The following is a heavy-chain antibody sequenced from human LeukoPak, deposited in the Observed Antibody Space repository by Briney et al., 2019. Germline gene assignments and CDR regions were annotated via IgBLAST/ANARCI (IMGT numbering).Heavy chain of an antibody. D-gene: IGHD3-22*01. Sequence: SETLSLTCAVSGYSISSGYYWGWIRQPPGKGLEWIGSIYHSGSTYYNPSLNSRVTISVDTSKNQFSLKLSSVTAADTAVYYCARVRSLYYYDSSGYYHYYYYMDVWGKGTTVTVSS. CDR3: ARVRSLYYYDSSGYYHYYYYMDV. V-gene: IGHV4-38-2*01. J-gene: IGHJ6*03. CDR2: IYHSGST. CDR1: GYSISSGYY.